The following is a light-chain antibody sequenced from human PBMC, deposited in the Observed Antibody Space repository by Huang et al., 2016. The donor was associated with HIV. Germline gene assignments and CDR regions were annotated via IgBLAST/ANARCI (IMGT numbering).Light chain of an antibody. V-gene: IGKV3D-15*01. J-gene: IGKJ4*01. Sequence: VMTQSPASLSASPGARVTLSCRASQGVRTNLAWYHQKPGQAPTLLMFGAATRATGTPPRFSGSGSGTDFTLTITSLQSSDSAIYYCQQYNDWPPLTFGGGTKVEI. CDR3: QQYNDWPPLT. CDR2: GAA. CDR1: QGVRTN.